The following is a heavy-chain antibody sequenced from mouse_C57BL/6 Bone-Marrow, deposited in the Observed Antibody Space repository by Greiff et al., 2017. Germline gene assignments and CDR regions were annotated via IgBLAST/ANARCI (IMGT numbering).Heavy chain of an antibody. J-gene: IGHJ1*03. CDR2: IDPSDSYT. V-gene: IGHV1-69*01. D-gene: IGHD1-1*01. CDR3: ARIEFITVGYIDV. Sequence: QVQLQQPGAELVMPGASVKLSCKASGYTFTSYWMHWVKQRPGQGLEWIGEIDPSDSYTNYNQKFKGKSTLTVDKSSSTAYMQLSSLTSEDSAVYYGARIEFITVGYIDVWGTGTTVTVSS. CDR1: GYTFTSYW.